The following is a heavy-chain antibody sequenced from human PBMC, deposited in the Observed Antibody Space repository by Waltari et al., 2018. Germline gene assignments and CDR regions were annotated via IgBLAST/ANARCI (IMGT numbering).Heavy chain of an antibody. Sequence: QVQLQQWGAGLLKPSETLSLTCAVYGGSFSGYYWSWIRQPPGKGLEWIGEINHSGSTNSNPSLKSRVTISVDTSKNQFSLKLSSVTAADTAVYYCARGQRGGGNDYWGQGTLVTVSS. CDR3: ARGQRGGGNDY. CDR2: INHSGST. CDR1: GGSFSGYY. J-gene: IGHJ4*02. D-gene: IGHD2-15*01. V-gene: IGHV4-34*01.